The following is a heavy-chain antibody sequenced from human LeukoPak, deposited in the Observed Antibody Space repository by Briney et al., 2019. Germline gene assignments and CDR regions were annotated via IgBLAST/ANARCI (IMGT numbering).Heavy chain of an antibody. J-gene: IGHJ4*02. CDR1: GFTFDDYA. D-gene: IGHD3-9*01. V-gene: IGHV3-9*01. CDR3: AKDDYDILTGSGGFDY. CDR2: ISWNSGSI. Sequence: GGSLRLSCAASGFTFDDYAMHWVRQAPGKGLEWVSGISWNSGSIGYADSVKGRFTISRDNAKNSLYLQMNSLRAEDTALYYCAKDDYDILTGSGGFDYWDQGTLVTVSS.